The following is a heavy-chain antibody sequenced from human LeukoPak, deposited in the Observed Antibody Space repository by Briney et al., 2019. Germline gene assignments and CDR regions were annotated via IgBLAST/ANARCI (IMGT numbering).Heavy chain of an antibody. Sequence: SETLSLTCSVSGDSVSGGSYQWTWIRQHPGKGLEWIGCVYRSGTTYYNPSLKSRVTISLETSKNQFSLRLSSVTAADTAMYYCARGGATTITLIYWGQGILVTVAS. D-gene: IGHD4-11*01. CDR3: ARGGATTITLIY. J-gene: IGHJ4*02. V-gene: IGHV4-31*03. CDR2: VYRSGTT. CDR1: GDSVSGGSYQ.